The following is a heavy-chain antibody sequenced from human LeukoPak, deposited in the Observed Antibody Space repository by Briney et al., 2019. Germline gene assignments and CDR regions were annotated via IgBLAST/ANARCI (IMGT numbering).Heavy chain of an antibody. V-gene: IGHV3-23*01. CDR1: GFTFTTSP. J-gene: IGHJ5*02. CDR2: IRSSGDRT. Sequence: GGSLRLSCAASGFTFTTSPMKWVRQAPGKGLEWVSAIRSSGDRTFYAASVKGRFSISRDNSKNTLYLQVNSLRAEDTAIYYCARDLRGRLAVPGTDWFDRWGEGTLVTVS. CDR3: ARDLRGRLAVPGTDWFDR. D-gene: IGHD6-19*01.